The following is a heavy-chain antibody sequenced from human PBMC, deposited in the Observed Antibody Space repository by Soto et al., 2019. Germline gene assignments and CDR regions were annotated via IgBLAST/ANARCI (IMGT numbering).Heavy chain of an antibody. D-gene: IGHD6-19*01. CDR3: ERGNRDIAVAGRRDFDI. V-gene: IGHV4-34*01. CDR2: INHSGST. Sequence: PAASXSLTCAFYGASFIVYYLIWIRHPQGKGLEWIGEINHSGSTKYNPSLKSRVTISVDTSKNQFSLKLRSVTDADTDVYYCERGNRDIAVAGRRDFDIWGQGTMVTV. CDR1: GASFIVYY. J-gene: IGHJ3*02.